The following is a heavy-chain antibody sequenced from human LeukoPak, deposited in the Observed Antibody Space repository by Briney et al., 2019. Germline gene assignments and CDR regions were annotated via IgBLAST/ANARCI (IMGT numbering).Heavy chain of an antibody. CDR1: GGTFSSYA. CDR2: IIPIFGTA. Sequence: GASVKVSCKASGGTFSSYAISWVRQAPGQGLEWMGGIIPIFGTANYAQKFQGRVTITADESTSTAYMELSSLRSEDTAVYYCARDADTGYSSGWSDYWGQGTLVTVSS. J-gene: IGHJ4*02. CDR3: ARDADTGYSSGWSDY. D-gene: IGHD6-19*01. V-gene: IGHV1-69*13.